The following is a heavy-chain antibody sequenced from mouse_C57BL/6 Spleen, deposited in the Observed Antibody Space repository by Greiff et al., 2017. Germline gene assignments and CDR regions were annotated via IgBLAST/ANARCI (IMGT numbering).Heavy chain of an antibody. V-gene: IGHV1-82*01. Sequence: QVQLQQSGPELVKPGASVKISCKASGYAFSSSWMNWVKQRPGKGLEWIGRIYPGDGDTNYNGKFKGKATLTAAKSSSTAYMQLSSLTSEDSAVYFCSVYYGYVPFAYWGQGTLVTVSA. CDR1: GYAFSSSW. CDR3: SVYYGYVPFAY. D-gene: IGHD2-2*01. CDR2: IYPGDGDT. J-gene: IGHJ3*01.